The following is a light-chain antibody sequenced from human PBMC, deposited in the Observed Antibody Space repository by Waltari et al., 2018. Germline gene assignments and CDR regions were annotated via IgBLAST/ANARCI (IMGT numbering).Light chain of an antibody. J-gene: IGKJ2*03. Sequence: DIQMTQSPSSLSSSVGDTVTITCRASQSISCSLAWYQQKPGKAPKFLIYSASSLQSGVPSRFRGSKSGTDFTLTISSLQPEDIASYYCQQYYSYPYSFGQGTKVEIK. CDR1: QSISCS. V-gene: IGKV1D-16*01. CDR3: QQYYSYPYS. CDR2: SAS.